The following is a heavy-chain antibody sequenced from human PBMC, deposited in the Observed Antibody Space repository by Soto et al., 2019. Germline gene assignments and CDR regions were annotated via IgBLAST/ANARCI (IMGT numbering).Heavy chain of an antibody. V-gene: IGHV3-48*03. CDR3: ARLTGSGPRYYGMDV. D-gene: IGHD6-19*01. CDR2: ISSSGGTK. CDR1: GFTFSSYE. J-gene: IGHJ6*02. Sequence: PGGSLRLSCAASGFTFSSYEMNWVRQAPGKGLERVSYISSSGGTKYYADSVNGRLAISRDNAKNSLYLQMNSLRAEDTAVYYCARLTGSGPRYYGMDVWGQGTTVTVSS.